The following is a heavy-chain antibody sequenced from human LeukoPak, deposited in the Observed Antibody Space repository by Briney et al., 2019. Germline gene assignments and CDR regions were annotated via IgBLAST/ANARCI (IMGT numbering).Heavy chain of an antibody. CDR3: ARGAKNSGYDFGY. Sequence: SETLSLTCTVSGGSISSYYWSWIRQPPGKGLEWIGSIYYSGSTYYNPSLKSRVTISVDTSKNQFSLKLSSVTAADTAVYCCARGAKNSGYDFGYWGQGTLVTVSS. CDR1: GGSISSYY. D-gene: IGHD5-12*01. CDR2: IYYSGST. V-gene: IGHV4-59*12. J-gene: IGHJ4*02.